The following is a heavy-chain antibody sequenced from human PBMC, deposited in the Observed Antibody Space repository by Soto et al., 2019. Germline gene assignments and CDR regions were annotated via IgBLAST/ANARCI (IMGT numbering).Heavy chain of an antibody. CDR1: GGTFSSYA. CDR3: PREKASTSHLNHSSSARDV. V-gene: IGHV1-69*05. J-gene: IGHJ6*02. Sequence: SSVKISCKASGGTFSSYAISWVRQAPGQGLEWMGGIIPIFGTANYAQKFQGRVTMTRDTSTSTVYVELSSLRSDDTGVFYCPREKASTSHLNHSSSARDVWGQGTTVTVS. CDR2: IIPIFGTA.